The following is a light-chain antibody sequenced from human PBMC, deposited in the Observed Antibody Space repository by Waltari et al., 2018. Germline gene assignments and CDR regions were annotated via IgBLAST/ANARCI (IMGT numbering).Light chain of an antibody. CDR1: SSNTANNS. Sequence: QSVLTQPPSVAAAPGQKVTLSSSGNSSNTANNSVPSYQHFPGTAPKLLTYDNNQRPSGIADRFSGSKSGTSATLGITGLQTGDEADYYCGTWDSGLSAVVFGGGTKLTVL. CDR3: GTWDSGLSAVV. V-gene: IGLV1-51*01. J-gene: IGLJ2*01. CDR2: DNN.